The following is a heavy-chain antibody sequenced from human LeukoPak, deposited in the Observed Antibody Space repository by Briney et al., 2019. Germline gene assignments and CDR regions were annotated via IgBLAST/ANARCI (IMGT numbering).Heavy chain of an antibody. J-gene: IGHJ5*02. CDR3: ARDSIKAVFDP. V-gene: IGHV7-4-1*02. CDR1: GYTFTSYA. CDR2: INTNNGNP. Sequence: ASVKVSCKASGYTFTSYAMNWVRQAPGQGLEWMGWINTNNGNPSYAQGFTRRFVFSLDTSVSTAYLQISSLEAEDTAVYYCARDSIKAVFDPWGQGTLVTVSS. D-gene: IGHD5-12*01.